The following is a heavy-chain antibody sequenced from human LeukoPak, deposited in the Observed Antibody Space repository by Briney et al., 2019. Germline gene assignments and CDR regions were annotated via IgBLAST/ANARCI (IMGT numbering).Heavy chain of an antibody. D-gene: IGHD3-16*01. V-gene: IGHV5-51*01. CDR2: IYPGDSDT. CDR1: GYNFNNYW. J-gene: IGHJ5*02. Sequence: GESLKTSCKGSGYNFNNYWIGWVRQMPGKGLEWMGIIYPGDSDTRYSPSFQGQVTISADKSISTAYLQWSSLKASDSAMYYCARGVGGDWFDPWGQGTLVTVSS. CDR3: ARGVGGDWFDP.